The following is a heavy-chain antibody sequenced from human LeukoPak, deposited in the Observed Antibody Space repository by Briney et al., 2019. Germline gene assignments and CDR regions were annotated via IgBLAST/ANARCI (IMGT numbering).Heavy chain of an antibody. Sequence: GGSLRLSCAASGFTFNSYSMNWVRQAPGKGLEWVSSISSSSSYIYYADSVKGRFTISRDNAKNSLYLQMNSLRAEDTAVYYCARDHPRIAAAAYYFDYWGQGTLVTVSS. D-gene: IGHD6-13*01. CDR3: ARDHPRIAAAAYYFDY. J-gene: IGHJ4*02. CDR2: ISSSSSYI. V-gene: IGHV3-21*04. CDR1: GFTFNSYS.